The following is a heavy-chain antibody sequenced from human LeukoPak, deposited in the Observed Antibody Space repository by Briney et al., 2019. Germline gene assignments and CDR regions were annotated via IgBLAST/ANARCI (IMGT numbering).Heavy chain of an antibody. CDR2: ISWDGGST. V-gene: IGHV3-43*01. CDR3: AKDMAGYCTNGVCQGGFDY. CDR1: GFTFDDYT. J-gene: IGHJ4*02. Sequence: PGGSLRLSCAASGFTFDDYTMHWVRQAPGKGLEWVSLISWDGGSTYYADSVKGRFIISRDNSKNSLYLQMNSLRTEDTALYYCAKDMAGYCTNGVCQGGFDYWGQGTLVTVSS. D-gene: IGHD2-8*01.